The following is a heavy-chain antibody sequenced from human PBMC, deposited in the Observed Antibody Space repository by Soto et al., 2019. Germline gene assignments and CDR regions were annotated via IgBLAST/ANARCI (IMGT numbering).Heavy chain of an antibody. J-gene: IGHJ6*02. CDR2: IYYSGST. V-gene: IGHV4-39*01. D-gene: IGHD2-2*01. Sequence: SETLSLTCTVSGGSISSSSYYWGWIRQPPGKGLEWIGSIYYSGSTYYNPSLKSRVTISVDTSKNQFSLKLSSVTAADTAVYYCARHCISTSCYDYYYYYGMDVWGQGTTVT. CDR1: GGSISSSSYY. CDR3: ARHCISTSCYDYYYYYGMDV.